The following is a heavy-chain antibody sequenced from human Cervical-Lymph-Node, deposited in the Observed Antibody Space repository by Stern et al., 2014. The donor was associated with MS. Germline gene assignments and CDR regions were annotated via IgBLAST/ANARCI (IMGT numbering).Heavy chain of an antibody. Sequence: VQLVESEAEVKKPGSSVKVSCKASGGTFSNYAISWVRQAPGQGLEWMGGIIPIFRTPNYAQKFQGRVTITADESTSTAYMELSSLRSEDTAVYYCARDRMSIAAAGTNWFDPWGQGTLVTVSS. CDR2: IIPIFRTP. J-gene: IGHJ5*02. D-gene: IGHD6-13*01. CDR3: ARDRMSIAAAGTNWFDP. CDR1: GGTFSNYA. V-gene: IGHV1-69*01.